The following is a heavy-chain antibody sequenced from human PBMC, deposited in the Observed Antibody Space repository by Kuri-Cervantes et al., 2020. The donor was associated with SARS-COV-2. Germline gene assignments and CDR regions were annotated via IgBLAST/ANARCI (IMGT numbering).Heavy chain of an antibody. CDR2: IYYSGST. CDR1: GGSFSSYY. CDR3: ARLDQYDFWSGYYFDY. J-gene: IGHJ4*02. Sequence: SETLSLTCAVYGGSFSSYYWGWIRQPPGKGLEWIGSIYYSGSTYHNPSLKSRVTISVDTSKNQFSLKLSSVTAADTAVYYCARLDQYDFWSGYYFDYWGQGTLVTVSS. V-gene: IGHV4-39*01. D-gene: IGHD3-3*01.